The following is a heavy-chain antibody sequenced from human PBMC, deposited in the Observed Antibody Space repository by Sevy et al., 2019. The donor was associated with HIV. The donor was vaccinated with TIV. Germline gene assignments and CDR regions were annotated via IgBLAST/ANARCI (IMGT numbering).Heavy chain of an antibody. D-gene: IGHD3-22*01. CDR1: GFTFNIYA. J-gene: IGHJ4*02. Sequence: GGSQRLSCAASGFTFNIYAMSWVRQAPGKGLEWLSAISGGSDGTYYADSVKGRFTISGDNSRNTLYLQMNSLRAEDTAVYYCAKRPYYYYNSDGHLVSSTDEADYWGQGTLVTVSS. CDR2: ISGGSDGT. V-gene: IGHV3-23*01. CDR3: AKRPYYYYNSDGHLVSSTDEADY.